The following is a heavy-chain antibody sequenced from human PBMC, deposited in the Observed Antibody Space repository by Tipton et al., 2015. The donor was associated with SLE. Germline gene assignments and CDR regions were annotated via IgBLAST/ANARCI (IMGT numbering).Heavy chain of an antibody. D-gene: IGHD6-13*01. V-gene: IGHV4-59*01. CDR1: GGSISSYY. CDR3: ARAPIAAPTGYYYGMDV. J-gene: IGHJ6*02. Sequence: TLSLSCTVSGGSISSYYWSWIRQPPGKGLEWIGYIYYSGSTNYNPSLKSRVTISVDTSKNQFSLKLSSVTAADTAVYYCARAPIAAPTGYYYGMDVWGRGTTVTVPS. CDR2: IYYSGST.